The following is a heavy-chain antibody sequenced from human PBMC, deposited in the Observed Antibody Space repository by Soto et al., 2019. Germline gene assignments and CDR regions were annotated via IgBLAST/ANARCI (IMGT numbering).Heavy chain of an antibody. D-gene: IGHD3-3*01. CDR2: ISAYNGNT. V-gene: IGHV1-18*01. CDR1: GDTFASFG. Sequence: VKVSCKASGDTFASFGFSWVRQAPGQGLEWLGWISAYNGNTHYAQKVRDRVTLTTDTSTNTAYMELRSLTSDDTAVYYCARGLDFWSAHDYWGQGTLVTVSS. J-gene: IGHJ4*02. CDR3: ARGLDFWSAHDY.